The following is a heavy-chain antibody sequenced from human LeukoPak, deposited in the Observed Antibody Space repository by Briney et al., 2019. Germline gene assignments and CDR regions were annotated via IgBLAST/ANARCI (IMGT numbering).Heavy chain of an antibody. D-gene: IGHD3-22*01. J-gene: IGHJ6*02. Sequence: SETLSLTCTVSGGSISSYYWSWIRQPPGKGLEWIGYIYYSGSTNYNPSLKSRVTISVDTSKNQFSLKLSSVTAADTAVYYCARDRGYYYDSSGYWYSDYYYYGMDVWGQGTTVTVSS. CDR1: GGSISSYY. CDR3: ARDRGYYYDSSGYWYSDYYYYGMDV. V-gene: IGHV4-59*12. CDR2: IYYSGST.